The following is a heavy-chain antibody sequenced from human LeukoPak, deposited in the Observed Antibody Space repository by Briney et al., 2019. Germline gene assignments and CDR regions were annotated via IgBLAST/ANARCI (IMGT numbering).Heavy chain of an antibody. V-gene: IGHV3-30*02. CDR2: IRYDGSNK. J-gene: IGHJ4*02. CDR1: GFTFSSYG. CDR3: ARLLDSGDYSLSVLRY. D-gene: IGHD2-21*02. Sequence: GGSLRLSCVASGFTFSSYGIHWVRQAPGKGLEWLAFIRYDGSNKYYAESVKGRFTISRDNSKNTLYLQMNSLRAEDTAVYYCARLLDSGDYSLSVLRYWGQGTLVTVSS.